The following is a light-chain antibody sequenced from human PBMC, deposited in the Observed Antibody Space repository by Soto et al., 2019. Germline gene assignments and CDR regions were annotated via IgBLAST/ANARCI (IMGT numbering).Light chain of an antibody. Sequence: AIQMTQSPSSLSASVGDRVTITCRASQGIRNYLGWYQQKSGKAPKLLIYAASTLQSGVPSRFSGSGSDTDFTLSINNLQPEDFATYYCLQAYNYPRTFGQGTKVDIK. V-gene: IGKV1-6*01. CDR2: AAS. CDR3: LQAYNYPRT. CDR1: QGIRNY. J-gene: IGKJ1*01.